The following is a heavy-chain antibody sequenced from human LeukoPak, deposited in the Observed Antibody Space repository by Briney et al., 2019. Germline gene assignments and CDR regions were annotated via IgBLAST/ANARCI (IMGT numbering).Heavy chain of an antibody. J-gene: IGHJ3*02. V-gene: IGHV3-48*03. CDR2: ITTSGRTI. CDR1: GLPFINYE. Sequence: PGGSLRLSCAASGLPFINYEMNWVRQAPGKGLEWVSYITTSGRTINYADSVKGRFTISRDNAKNSVFLQMSSLRAEDSSVYYCARSQGTYAFDIWGQGTMVTVSS. CDR3: ARSQGTYAFDI.